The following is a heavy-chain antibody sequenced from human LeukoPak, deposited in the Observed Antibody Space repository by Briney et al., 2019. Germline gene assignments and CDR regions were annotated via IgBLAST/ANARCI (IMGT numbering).Heavy chain of an antibody. V-gene: IGHV4-34*01. Sequence: NPSETLSLTCAVYGGSFSGYYWSWIRQPPGKGLEWIGEINHSGSTNYNPSLKSRVTISVDASTNQFSLKLSSVTAADTAVYYCARGPPTYYYDSSGYYYGSYYFDYWGQGTLVTVSS. D-gene: IGHD3-22*01. CDR2: INHSGST. CDR3: ARGPPTYYYDSSGYYYGSYYFDY. J-gene: IGHJ4*02. CDR1: GGSFSGYY.